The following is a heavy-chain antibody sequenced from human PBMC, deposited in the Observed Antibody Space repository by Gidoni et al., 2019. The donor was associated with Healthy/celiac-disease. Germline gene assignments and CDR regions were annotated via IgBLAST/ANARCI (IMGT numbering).Heavy chain of an antibody. Sequence: EVQLVESGGGLVKPGGSLRLSCAASAFPFSSYSMNWVRQAPGKGLEWVSSISSSSSYIYYADSVKGRFTISRDNAKNSLYLQMNSLRAEDTAVYYCARDPAPSGYYDESIWGQGTMVTVSS. V-gene: IGHV3-21*01. CDR2: ISSSSSYI. CDR1: AFPFSSYS. J-gene: IGHJ3*02. D-gene: IGHD3-22*01. CDR3: ARDPAPSGYYDESI.